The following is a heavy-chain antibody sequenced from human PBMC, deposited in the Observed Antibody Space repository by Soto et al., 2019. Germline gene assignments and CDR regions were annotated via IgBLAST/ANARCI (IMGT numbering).Heavy chain of an antibody. D-gene: IGHD4-4*01. CDR2: IVVGSGNT. CDR3: AAEDSNHNWFDP. CDR1: GFTFTSSA. V-gene: IGHV1-58*02. Sequence: GASVKVSCKASGFTFTSSAMQWVRQARGQRLEWIGWIVVGSGNTNYAQKFQERVTITSDMSTSTAYMELCSLRFEDTAVYYCAAEDSNHNWFDPWGQGTLVTVSS. J-gene: IGHJ5*02.